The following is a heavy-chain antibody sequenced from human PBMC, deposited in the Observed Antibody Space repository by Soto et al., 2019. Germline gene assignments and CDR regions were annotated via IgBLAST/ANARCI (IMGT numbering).Heavy chain of an antibody. CDR2: IKQDGSEY. V-gene: IGHV3-7*04. J-gene: IGHJ4*02. Sequence: ESGGGLVPPGGSLRLSCAASGFTFSTYWMTWVRQAPGKGLEGVANIKQDGSEYYYVGSVKGRFTISRDNAKNSLYLQMNSLRAEDTAVYYCARGAFPTWGSYPLDYWGQGTLVTVSS. D-gene: IGHD3-16*02. CDR1: GFTFSTYW. CDR3: ARGAFPTWGSYPLDY.